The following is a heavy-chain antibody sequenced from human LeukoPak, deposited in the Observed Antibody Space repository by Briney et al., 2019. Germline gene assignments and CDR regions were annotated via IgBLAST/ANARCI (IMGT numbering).Heavy chain of an antibody. CDR3: ARDASRYYDAGDY. D-gene: IGHD3-22*01. V-gene: IGHV4-61*02. CDR1: GGSISSGSYY. J-gene: IGHJ4*02. CDR2: IYTSGST. Sequence: SQTLSLTCTVSGGSISSGSYYWSWIRQPAGKGLEWIGRIYTSGSTNYNPSLKSRVTISVDTSKNQFSLKLSSVTAADTAVYYCARDASRYYDAGDYWGQGTLVTVSS.